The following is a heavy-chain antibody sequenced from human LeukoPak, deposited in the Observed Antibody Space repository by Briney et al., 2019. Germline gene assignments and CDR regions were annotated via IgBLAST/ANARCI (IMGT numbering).Heavy chain of an antibody. CDR1: GGSISTYD. V-gene: IGHV4-4*07. CDR2: IYSSGST. Sequence: PSETLSLTCTVSGGSISTYDWTWIRQPAGKGLEWIGRIYSSGSTNSNPSLKSRVTMSVDTSKNQFSLKLTSVTAADTAVYYCARLRLYSSSTFEYWGQGAQVTVSS. J-gene: IGHJ4*02. CDR3: ARLRLYSSSTFEY. D-gene: IGHD3-16*01.